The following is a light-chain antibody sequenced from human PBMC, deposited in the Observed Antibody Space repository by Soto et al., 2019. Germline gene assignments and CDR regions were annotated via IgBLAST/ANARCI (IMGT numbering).Light chain of an antibody. Sequence: QSALTQPPSASGSPGQSVTISCTGTSSDVGAHNFVSWHQQHPGKAPKLMVYEVSKRPSGVPDRFSGSKSGNTASLTVSGLQAEHEADYYCSSYAGSNNYVFGTSTKVTVL. CDR2: EVS. CDR3: SSYAGSNNYV. J-gene: IGLJ1*01. CDR1: SSDVGAHNF. V-gene: IGLV2-8*01.